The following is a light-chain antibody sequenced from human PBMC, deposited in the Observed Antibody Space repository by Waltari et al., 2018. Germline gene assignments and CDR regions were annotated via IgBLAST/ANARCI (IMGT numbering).Light chain of an antibody. V-gene: IGLV3-1*01. CDR2: QAT. CDR3: QALGTGAWV. CDR1: ILGNKY. Sequence: SYELTQPPSVSVSPGQTASITCSGDILGNKYASWYQQKPGQSPLLVIYQATNRPSGIPERFSGSKCGNAATLTISGTQAMDEADYYCQALGTGAWVFGGGTKLTVL. J-gene: IGLJ3*02.